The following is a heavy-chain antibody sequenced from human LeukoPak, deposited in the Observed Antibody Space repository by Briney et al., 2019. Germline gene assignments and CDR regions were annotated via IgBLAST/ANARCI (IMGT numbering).Heavy chain of an antibody. J-gene: IGHJ3*02. D-gene: IGHD3-16*02. CDR2: ISGDGGRT. Sequence: GGSLRLSCAASGFAFDDYAMHWVRQAPGKGLEWVSLISGDGGRTHYADSVKGRFTISRDNSKNSLYLQMNSLRTEDTAFYYCAKAYYDYVWGSYRYFCAFDIWGQGTMVTVSS. V-gene: IGHV3-43*02. CDR3: AKAYYDYVWGSYRYFCAFDI. CDR1: GFAFDDYA.